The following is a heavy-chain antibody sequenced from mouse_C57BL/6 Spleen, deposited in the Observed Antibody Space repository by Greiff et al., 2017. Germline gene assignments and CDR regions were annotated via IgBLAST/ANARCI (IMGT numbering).Heavy chain of an antibody. CDR2: IYPRSGNT. V-gene: IGHV1-81*01. Sequence: QVQLQQSGAELARPGASVKLSCKASGYTFTSYGISWVKQRTGQGLEWIGEIYPRSGNTYYNEKFKGKDTLTADKSSSTAYMELRSLTSEDSAVYFWASPLYYGSSDDYAMDYWGQGTSVTVSS. CDR1: GYTFTSYG. CDR3: ASPLYYGSSDDYAMDY. D-gene: IGHD1-1*01. J-gene: IGHJ4*01.